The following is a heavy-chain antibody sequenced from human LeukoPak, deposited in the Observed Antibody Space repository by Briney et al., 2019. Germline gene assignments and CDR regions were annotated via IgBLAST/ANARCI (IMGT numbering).Heavy chain of an antibody. CDR2: ISSSSSTI. J-gene: IGHJ6*03. D-gene: IGHD3-16*02. CDR1: GFTFSSYE. Sequence: GGSLRLSCAASGFTFSSYEMNWVRQAPGKGLEWVSYISSSSSTIYYADSVKGRFTISRDNAKNSMYLQMNSLRAEDTAVYYCARSRSYFYMDVWGKGTTVTVSS. CDR3: ARSRSYFYMDV. V-gene: IGHV3-48*01.